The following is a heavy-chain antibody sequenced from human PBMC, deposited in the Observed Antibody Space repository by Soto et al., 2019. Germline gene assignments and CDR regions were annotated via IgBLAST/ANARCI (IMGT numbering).Heavy chain of an antibody. V-gene: IGHV4-31*03. CDR1: GGSISSGGYY. CDR3: ARAYDYVWGSYRLHFDY. D-gene: IGHD3-16*02. CDR2: IYYSGST. J-gene: IGHJ4*02. Sequence: LTLTCTVSGGSISSGGYYWSWIRQHPGKGLEWIGYIYYSGSTYYNPSLKSRVTISVDTSKNQFSLKLSSVAAADTAVYYCARAYDYVWGSYRLHFDYWGQGTLVTVSS.